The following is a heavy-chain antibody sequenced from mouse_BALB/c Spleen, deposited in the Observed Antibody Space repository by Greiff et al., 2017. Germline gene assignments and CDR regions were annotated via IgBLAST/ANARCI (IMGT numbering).Heavy chain of an antibody. D-gene: IGHD2-10*01. V-gene: IGHV3-2*02. CDR3: ARSYYEGFAY. CDR2: ISYSGST. Sequence: EVKLQESGPGLVKPSQSLSLTCTVTGYSITSDYAWNWIRQFPGNKLEWMGYISYSGSTSYNPSLKSRISITRDTSKNQFFLQLNSVTTEDTATYYCARSYYEGFAYWGQGTLVTVSA. CDR1: GYSITSDYA. J-gene: IGHJ3*01.